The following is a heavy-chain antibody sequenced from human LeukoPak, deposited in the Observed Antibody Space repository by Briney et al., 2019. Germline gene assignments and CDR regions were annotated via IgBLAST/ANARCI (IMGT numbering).Heavy chain of an antibody. J-gene: IGHJ4*02. CDR1: GGSISSGGYY. CDR3: ARISSWYPDY. CDR2: IYYSGST. V-gene: IGHV4-61*08. Sequence: SQTLSLTCAVSGGSISSGGYYWSWIRQPPGKGLEWIGYIYYSGSTNYNPSLKSRVTISVDTSKNQFSLKLSSVTAADTAVYYCARISSWYPDYWGQGTLVTVSS. D-gene: IGHD6-13*01.